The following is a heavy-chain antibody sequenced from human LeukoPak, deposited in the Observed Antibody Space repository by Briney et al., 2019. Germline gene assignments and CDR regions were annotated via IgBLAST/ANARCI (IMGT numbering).Heavy chain of an antibody. CDR3: ARGYCSSASCHGIFDY. CDR1: GYTFTSYD. V-gene: IGHV1-8*01. CDR2: MNTNSGNT. D-gene: IGHD2-2*01. Sequence: ASVKVSCKASGYTFTSYDINWVRQATGQGLEWMGWMNTNSGNTGYAQKFQGRVTITRNTSISTAYMELSSLRSEDTAVYYCARGYCSSASCHGIFDYWGQGTLVTVSS. J-gene: IGHJ4*02.